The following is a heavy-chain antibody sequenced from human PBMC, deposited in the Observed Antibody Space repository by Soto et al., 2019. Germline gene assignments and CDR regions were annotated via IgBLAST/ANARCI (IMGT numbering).Heavy chain of an antibody. CDR2: IYYSGST. CDR1: GGSISSGGYY. J-gene: IGHJ5*02. V-gene: IGHV4-31*03. Sequence: PSETLSLTCTVSGGSISSGGYYWSWIRQHPGKGLEWIGYIYYSGSTYYNPSLKSRVTISVDTSKNQFSLKLSSVTAADTAVYYCARGVSYYDFWSGSQPDWFDPWGQGTLVTVSS. D-gene: IGHD3-3*01. CDR3: ARGVSYYDFWSGSQPDWFDP.